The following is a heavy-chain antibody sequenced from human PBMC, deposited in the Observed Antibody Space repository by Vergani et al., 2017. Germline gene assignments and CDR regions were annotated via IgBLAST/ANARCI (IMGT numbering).Heavy chain of an antibody. CDR1: GFTFSSYG. D-gene: IGHD6-6*01. CDR2: IWYDGSNK. Sequence: QVQLVESGGGVVQPGRSLRLSCAASGFTFSSYGMHWVRQAPGKGLEWVAVIWYDGSNKYYAKSVNVRFTISRDNSKNTLYLQMNSRRADDTAVYYCARYFEESSSPSYYFDYWGQGTLVTVSS. J-gene: IGHJ4*02. V-gene: IGHV3-33*01. CDR3: ARYFEESSSPSYYFDY.